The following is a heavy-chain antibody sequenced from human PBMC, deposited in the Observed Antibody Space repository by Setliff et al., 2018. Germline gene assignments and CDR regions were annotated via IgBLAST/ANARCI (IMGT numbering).Heavy chain of an antibody. J-gene: IGHJ4*02. D-gene: IGHD3-22*01. CDR2: ISHSGSA. CDR3: ARHPHYDSSGYRDY. Sequence: SETLSLTCAVSGYSISSGNYWGWIRQPPGKGLEWIGSISHSGSAYYNPSLKSRVTISVDKSKNQFSLKLSSVTAADTAVYYCARHPHYDSSGYRDYWGQGTLVTVSS. CDR1: GYSISSGNY. V-gene: IGHV4-38-2*01.